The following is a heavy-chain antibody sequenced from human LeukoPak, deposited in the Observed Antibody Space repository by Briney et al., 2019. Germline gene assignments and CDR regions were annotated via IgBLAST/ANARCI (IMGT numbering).Heavy chain of an antibody. CDR1: GLTFHAYW. V-gene: IGHV3-7*01. J-gene: IGHJ4*02. CDR3: ARDHVSGYYAY. D-gene: IGHD5/OR15-5a*01. CDR2: IKEDGSDK. Sequence: PGGSLTLSCAASGLTFHAYWMTWVRHAPGKGLEWVANIKEDGSDKYYADSVGGRFAISRDNAKHSLYLQMNTLTVADTAIYYCARDHVSGYYAYWGQGTLVTVSS.